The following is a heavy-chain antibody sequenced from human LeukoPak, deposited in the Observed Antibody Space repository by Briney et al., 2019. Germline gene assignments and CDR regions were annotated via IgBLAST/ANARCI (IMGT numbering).Heavy chain of an antibody. CDR2: ISDDGNNP. V-gene: IGHV3-30-3*01. CDR3: AKARGYDGYDFCDY. J-gene: IGHJ4*02. Sequence: PGRSLRLSCAASGFTFSSYPIHWVRQAPGKGLDWVAVISDDGNNPYYSDSVKGRLTISGDNSKNMLYLQMNSLRAEDTALYYCAKARGYDGYDFCDYWGQGTLVTVSS. D-gene: IGHD5-12*01. CDR1: GFTFSSYP.